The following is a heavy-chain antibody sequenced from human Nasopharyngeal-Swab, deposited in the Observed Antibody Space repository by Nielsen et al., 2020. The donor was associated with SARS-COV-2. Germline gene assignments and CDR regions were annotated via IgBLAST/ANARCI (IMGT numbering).Heavy chain of an antibody. CDR1: GGSISSSSYY. CDR3: AILPGRPITIFGVVDAFDI. CDR2: IYYSGST. D-gene: IGHD3-3*01. V-gene: IGHV4-39*01. J-gene: IGHJ3*02. Sequence: SETLSLTCTVSGGSISSSSYYWGWIRQPPGKGLEWIGSIYYSGSTYYNPSLKSRVTISVDTSKNQFSLKLSSVTAADTAVYYCAILPGRPITIFGVVDAFDIWGQGTTVTFSS.